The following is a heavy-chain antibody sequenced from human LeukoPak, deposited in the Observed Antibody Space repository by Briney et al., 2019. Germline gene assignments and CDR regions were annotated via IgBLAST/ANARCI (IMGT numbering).Heavy chain of an antibody. CDR3: AKDLGGPFDY. CDR2: ISGSGGST. J-gene: IGHJ4*02. V-gene: IGHV3-23*01. Sequence: GGSLRLPCAASGFSFSDYWMSWVRQAPGKGLEWVSAISGSGGSTYYADSVKGRFTISRDNSKNTLYLQMNSLRAEDTAVYYCAKDLGGPFDYWGQGTLVTVSS. D-gene: IGHD3-16*01. CDR1: GFSFSDYW.